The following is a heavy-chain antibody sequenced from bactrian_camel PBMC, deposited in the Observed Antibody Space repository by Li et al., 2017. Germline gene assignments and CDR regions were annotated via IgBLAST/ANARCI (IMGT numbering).Heavy chain of an antibody. CDR1: GFIFDDSD. CDR2: ISSGGSS. V-gene: IGHV3S60*01. Sequence: HVQLVESGGGLVQPGGSLRLSCAASGFIFDDSDMGWYRQAPGNECELVSNISSGGSSYYADSVKGRFRISRDNAKNMVYLQMNSLKTEDTAVYYCAAKGCYGLGYLADYWGQGTQVTVS. CDR3: AAKGCYGLGYLADY. D-gene: IGHD3*01. J-gene: IGHJ4*01.